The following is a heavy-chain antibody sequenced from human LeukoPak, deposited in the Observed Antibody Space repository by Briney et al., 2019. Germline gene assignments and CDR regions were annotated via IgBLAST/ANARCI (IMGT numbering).Heavy chain of an antibody. D-gene: IGHD3-3*02. CDR2: INPSGGST. CDR1: GYTFTGYY. Sequence: ASVKVSCKASGYTFTGYYMHWVRQAPGQGLEWMGIINPSGGSTSYAQKFQGRVTVTRDTSASTVYMELSSLRSEDTAVYYCARGLAIYYFDYWGQGTLVTVSS. CDR3: ARGLAIYYFDY. J-gene: IGHJ4*02. V-gene: IGHV1-46*01.